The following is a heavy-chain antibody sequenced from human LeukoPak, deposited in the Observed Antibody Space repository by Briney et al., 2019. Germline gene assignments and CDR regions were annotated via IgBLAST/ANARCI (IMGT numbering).Heavy chain of an antibody. Sequence: SVKVSCKASGGTFSSSAISWVRQAPGQGLEWMGGIIPIFGTANYAQKFQGRVTITTDESTSTAYMELSSLRAEDTAVYYCARSRPALGTFDYWGQGTLVTVSS. V-gene: IGHV1-69*05. D-gene: IGHD3-16*02. J-gene: IGHJ4*02. CDR3: ARSRPALGTFDY. CDR1: GGTFSSSA. CDR2: IIPIFGTA.